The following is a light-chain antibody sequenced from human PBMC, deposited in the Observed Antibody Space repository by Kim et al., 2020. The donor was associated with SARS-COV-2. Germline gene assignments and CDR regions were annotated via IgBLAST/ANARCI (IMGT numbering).Light chain of an antibody. CDR2: DTF. J-gene: IGKJ3*01. Sequence: EAVLTQSPATLSLSPGERATLSCRASHSVGTKLAWYQQKPGQAPRLLIYDTFKRATGIPARFSGCGSGTDFTLTISSLEPEDFAVYYWQQRSNLFTFGPGTKVDIK. CDR3: QQRSNLFT. V-gene: IGKV3-11*01. CDR1: HSVGTK.